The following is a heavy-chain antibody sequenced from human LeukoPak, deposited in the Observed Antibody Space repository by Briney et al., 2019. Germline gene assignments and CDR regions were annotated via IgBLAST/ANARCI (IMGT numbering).Heavy chain of an antibody. Sequence: PGGSLRLSCAASGLILSDYFLDWVRQAPGKGLEWVAVIWNNGNNRYADSVRGRFTISRDDSKNTLYLQMDSLRAEDTAVYYCARDSVGVPTDFDYWGQGTLVTVSS. V-gene: IGHV3-33*08. CDR2: IWNNGNNR. J-gene: IGHJ4*02. CDR3: ARDSVGVPTDFDY. CDR1: GLILSDYF. D-gene: IGHD1-26*01.